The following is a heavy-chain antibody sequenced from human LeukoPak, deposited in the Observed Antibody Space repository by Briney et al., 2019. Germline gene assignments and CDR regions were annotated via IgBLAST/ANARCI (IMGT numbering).Heavy chain of an antibody. Sequence: SETLSLTCTVSGGSISSSSYYWGWIRQPPGKGLEWIGSIYYSGSTYYNPSLKSRVTISVDTSKNQFSLKLSSVTAADTAVYYCARDLPEHGWQEQPAHLGYAFDIWGQGTMVTVSS. J-gene: IGHJ3*02. D-gene: IGHD3-16*01. CDR1: GGSISSSSYY. CDR2: IYYSGST. V-gene: IGHV4-39*07. CDR3: ARDLPEHGWQEQPAHLGYAFDI.